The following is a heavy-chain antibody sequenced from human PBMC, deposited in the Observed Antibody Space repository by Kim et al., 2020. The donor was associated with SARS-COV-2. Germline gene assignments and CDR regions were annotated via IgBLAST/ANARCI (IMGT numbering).Heavy chain of an antibody. CDR2: IDTSGKT. J-gene: IGHJ6*03. CDR3: AREVWGDYVYTYYYYMDV. V-gene: IGHV4-4*07. Sequence: SETLSLTCTVSGGSISIYYWNWIRQPAGKGLEWIGRIDTSGKTNYNPSLKGRVTMSMDTAKNQFSLYVTSVTAADTAMYYCAREVWGDYVYTYYYYMDVWGKGTTVTVFS. CDR1: GGSISIYY. D-gene: IGHD3-10*02.